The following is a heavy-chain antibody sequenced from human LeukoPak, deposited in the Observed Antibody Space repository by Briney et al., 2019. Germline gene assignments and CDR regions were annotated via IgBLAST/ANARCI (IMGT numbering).Heavy chain of an antibody. J-gene: IGHJ4*02. CDR2: ISSSGSTI. V-gene: IGHV3-48*03. Sequence: GGSLRLSCAASGFTFSSYEMNWVRQAPGKGLEWVSYISSSGSTIYYADSVKGRFTISRDNAKNSLYLQMNSLRAEDTAVYYCARDLGVVVMGDYWGQGTLVTVSP. CDR3: ARDLGVVVMGDY. CDR1: GFTFSSYE. D-gene: IGHD2/OR15-2a*01.